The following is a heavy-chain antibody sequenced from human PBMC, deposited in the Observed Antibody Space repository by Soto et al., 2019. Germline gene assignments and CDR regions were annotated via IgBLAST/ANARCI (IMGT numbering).Heavy chain of an antibody. V-gene: IGHV3-53*01. D-gene: IGHD3-10*01. CDR1: GVTVRSND. J-gene: IGHJ6*02. CDR2: IYIGGGT. CDR3: ARDRGFYGMDV. Sequence: GGCLRLCCAASGVTVRSNDVNWVCQAPGKGLEWVSVIYIGGGTYYADSVKGRFTVSRDNSKNTLFLQMNSLGAEDTAVYYCARDRGFYGMDVWGQGTTVTVSS.